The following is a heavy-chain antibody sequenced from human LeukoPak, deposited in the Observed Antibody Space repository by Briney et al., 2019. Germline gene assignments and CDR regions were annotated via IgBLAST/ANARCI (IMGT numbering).Heavy chain of an antibody. V-gene: IGHV1-24*01. CDR2: LDPEDGET. Sequence: ASVKVSCKLSGSTLTEFSIHWVRQAHGKGLEWLGGLDPEDGETILSQKFQDRVALTADASTSTAYMDMSRLRSEDTAVYFCVRGRTGSIATAGRYWGRGTLVTVSS. CDR3: VRGRTGSIATAGRY. J-gene: IGHJ4*02. D-gene: IGHD6-6*01. CDR1: GSTLTEFS.